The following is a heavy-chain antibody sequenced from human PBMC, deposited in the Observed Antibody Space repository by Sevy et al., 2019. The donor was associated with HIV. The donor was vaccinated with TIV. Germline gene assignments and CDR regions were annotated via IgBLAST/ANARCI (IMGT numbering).Heavy chain of an antibody. CDR3: ARAATGWFDP. CDR2: IYHSGST. Sequence: SETLSLTCAVSGGSISSGGYSWSWIRQPPGKGLEWIGYIYHSGSTYYNPSLKSRVTISVDRSKNQFSLQLSSVTAADTAVYYCARAATGWFDPWGQGTLVTVSS. V-gene: IGHV4-30-2*01. J-gene: IGHJ5*02. CDR1: GGSISSGGYS.